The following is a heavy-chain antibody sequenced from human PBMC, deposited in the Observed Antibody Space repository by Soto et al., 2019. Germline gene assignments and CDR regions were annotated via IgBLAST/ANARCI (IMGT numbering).Heavy chain of an antibody. V-gene: IGHV3-48*01. D-gene: IGHD2-15*01. J-gene: IGHJ4*02. CDR1: GFTFSTYS. CDR2: ISSTSNTI. CDR3: ARDRGCSGGICYRDLGY. Sequence: EVQLVESGGGLVQPGGSLRLSCAASGFTFSTYSMSWVRQAPGKGLEWVSYISSTSNTIYYAASVKVRFTISGDNAKNSLCLHMNSLRAEDTAVYYCARDRGCSGGICYRDLGYWGQGTLVTVSS.